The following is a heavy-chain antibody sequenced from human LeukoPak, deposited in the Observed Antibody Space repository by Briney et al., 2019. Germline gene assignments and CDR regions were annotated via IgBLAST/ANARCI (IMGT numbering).Heavy chain of an antibody. CDR1: GGSISTSGYY. D-gene: IGHD5-24*01. V-gene: IGHV4-61*02. CDR3: ARVFRKNGNNNDGFDI. CDR2: VYASGSA. J-gene: IGHJ3*02. Sequence: SQTLSLTCTVSGGSISTSGYYWSWIRQPAGKGLEWIGRVYASGSANYSPSLKSRVTISRDTSKNQFSLTLTSVTDADTAVYYCARVFRKNGNNNDGFDIWGQGTMVTVSS.